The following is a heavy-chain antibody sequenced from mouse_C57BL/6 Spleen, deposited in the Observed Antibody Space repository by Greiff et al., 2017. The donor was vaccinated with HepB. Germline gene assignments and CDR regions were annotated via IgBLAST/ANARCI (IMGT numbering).Heavy chain of an antibody. D-gene: IGHD1-1*01. J-gene: IGHJ2*01. V-gene: IGHV5-4*01. CDR2: ISDGGSYT. Sequence: EVKLVESGGGLVKPGGSLKLSCAASGFTFSSYAMSWVRQTPEKRLEWVATISDGGSYTYYPDNVKGRFTISRDNAKNNLYLQMSHLKSEDTAMYYCAREELLLDYWGQGTTLTVSS. CDR1: GFTFSSYA. CDR3: AREELLLDY.